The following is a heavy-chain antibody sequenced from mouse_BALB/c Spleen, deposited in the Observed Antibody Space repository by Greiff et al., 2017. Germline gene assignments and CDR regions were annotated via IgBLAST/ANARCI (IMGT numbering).Heavy chain of an antibody. CDR3: ARSAMITTTAFAY. V-gene: IGHV5-17*02. D-gene: IGHD2-4*01. CDR2: ISSGSSTI. CDR1: GFTFSSYT. Sequence: EVKLMESGGGLVKPGGSLKLSCAASGFTFSSYTMSWVRQAPEKGLEWVAYISSGSSTIYYADTVKGRFTISRDNPKNTLFLQMTSLRSEDTAMYYCARSAMITTTAFAYWGQGTLVTVSA. J-gene: IGHJ3*01.